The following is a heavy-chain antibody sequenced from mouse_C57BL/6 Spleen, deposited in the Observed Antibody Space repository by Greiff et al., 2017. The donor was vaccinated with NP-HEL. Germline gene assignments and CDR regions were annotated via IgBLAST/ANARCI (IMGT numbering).Heavy chain of an antibody. CDR1: GFTFSDYG. V-gene: IGHV5-17*01. D-gene: IGHD1-1*01. CDR3: ARRGITTVVEGDSYYAMDY. J-gene: IGHJ4*01. Sequence: EVQLVESGGGLVKPGGSLKLSCAASGFTFSDYGMHWVRQAPEKGLEWVAYISSGSSTIYYADTVKGRFTISRDNAKNTLFLQMTSLRSEDTAMYYCARRGITTVVEGDSYYAMDYWGQGTSVNVSS. CDR2: ISSGSSTI.